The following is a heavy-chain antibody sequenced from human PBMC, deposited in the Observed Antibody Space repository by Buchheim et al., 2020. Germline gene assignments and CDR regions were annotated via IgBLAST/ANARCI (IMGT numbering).Heavy chain of an antibody. Sequence: QEELVESGGGVVHPGSSLRLSCAVAGFAFSTFGMHWVRQAPGKGLEWVAAISYSGNNNFYAESVKGRFTISRDNFTTTLHLLMNSLRPEDTAVYYCARGSPKWTPHYFDSWGQGTL. CDR1: GFAFSTFG. CDR2: ISYSGNNN. CDR3: ARGSPKWTPHYFDS. J-gene: IGHJ4*02. V-gene: IGHV3-30*03. D-gene: IGHD1-26*01.